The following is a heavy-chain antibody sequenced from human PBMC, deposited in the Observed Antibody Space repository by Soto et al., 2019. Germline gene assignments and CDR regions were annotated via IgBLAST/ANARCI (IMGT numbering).Heavy chain of an antibody. J-gene: IGHJ6*02. D-gene: IGHD4-4*01. CDR3: ARARSTVTTWPSVYGMDV. CDR2: IYSDGSP. V-gene: IGHV3-53*01. Sequence: GGSLRLSCAASGFTVSSNYMSWVRQAPGKGLEWVSVIYSDGSPYYADSVKGRFTISRDNSKSTLYLQMNSLRAEDTAVYYCARARSTVTTWPSVYGMDVWGQGTTVTVSS. CDR1: GFTVSSNY.